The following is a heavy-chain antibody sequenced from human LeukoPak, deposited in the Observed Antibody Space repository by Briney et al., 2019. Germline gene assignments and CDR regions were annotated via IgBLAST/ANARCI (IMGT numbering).Heavy chain of an antibody. V-gene: IGHV3-9*01. CDR1: GFTFDDYA. D-gene: IGHD4-17*01. Sequence: GGSRRLSCAASGFTFDDYAMHWVRQAPGKGLEWVSGISWNSGSIAYADSVKGQFTISRDNAKNSLYLQMNSLRAEDTALYYCAKEKGGYGDYGEHYYYGMDVWGQGTTVTVSS. CDR3: AKEKGGYGDYGEHYYYGMDV. CDR2: ISWNSGSI. J-gene: IGHJ6*02.